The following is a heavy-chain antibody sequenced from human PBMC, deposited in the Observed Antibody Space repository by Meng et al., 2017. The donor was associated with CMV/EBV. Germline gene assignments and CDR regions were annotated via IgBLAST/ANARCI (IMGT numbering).Heavy chain of an antibody. V-gene: IGHV3-15*01. D-gene: IGHD3-3*01. CDR2: IKSKTDGGTT. J-gene: IGHJ6*02. CDR3: AREIGTYYDFWSGYYSHYYGMDV. Sequence: GESLKISCAASGFTFSNAWMSWVRQAPGKGLEWVGRIKSKTDGGTTDYAAPVKGRFTISRDDSKNTLYLQMNSLRAEDTAVYYCAREIGTYYDFWSGYYSHYYGMDVWGQGTTVTVSS. CDR1: GFTFSNAW.